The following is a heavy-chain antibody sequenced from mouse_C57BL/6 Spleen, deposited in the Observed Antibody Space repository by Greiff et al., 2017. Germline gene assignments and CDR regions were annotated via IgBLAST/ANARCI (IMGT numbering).Heavy chain of an antibody. CDR1: GYTFTSYG. J-gene: IGHJ2*01. Sequence: VQLQQSGAELARPGASVKLSCKASGYTFTSYGISWVKQRTGQGLEWIGEIYPRSGNTYYNEKFKGKATLTADKSSSTEYMELRSLTSEDSAVYFCARNWDEGGYYFDYWGQGTTLTVSS. D-gene: IGHD4-1*01. CDR2: IYPRSGNT. V-gene: IGHV1-81*01. CDR3: ARNWDEGGYYFDY.